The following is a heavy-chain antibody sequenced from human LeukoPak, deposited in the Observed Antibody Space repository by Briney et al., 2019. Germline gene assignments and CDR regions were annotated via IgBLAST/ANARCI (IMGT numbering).Heavy chain of an antibody. CDR3: ARRSQVGATLH. Sequence: GGSLRLSCAASGFTFSSYSMNWVRQAPGKGLEWVSSISSSSSYIYYADSVKGRFTISRDNAKNSLYLQTNSLRAEDTAVYYCARRSQVGATLHWGQGTLVTVSS. CDR1: GFTFSSYS. V-gene: IGHV3-21*01. CDR2: ISSSSSYI. D-gene: IGHD1-26*01. J-gene: IGHJ4*02.